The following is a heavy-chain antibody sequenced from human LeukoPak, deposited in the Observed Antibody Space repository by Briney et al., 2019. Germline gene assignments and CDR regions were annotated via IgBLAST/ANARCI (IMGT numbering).Heavy chain of an antibody. CDR2: ISSSGSTI. J-gene: IGHJ4*02. CDR3: AREDSSGWYNY. D-gene: IGHD6-19*01. V-gene: IGHV3-48*03. CDR1: GFTFSSYE. Sequence: EGSLRLSCAASGFTFSSYEMNWVRQAPGKGLEWVSYISSSGSTIYYADSVKGRFTISRDNAKNSLYLQMNSLRAEDTAVYYCAREDSSGWYNYWGQGTLVTVSS.